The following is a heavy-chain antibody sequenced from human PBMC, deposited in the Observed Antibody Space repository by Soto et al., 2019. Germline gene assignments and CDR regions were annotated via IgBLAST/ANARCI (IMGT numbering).Heavy chain of an antibody. J-gene: IGHJ4*02. CDR2: IYYSGST. CDR1: GGSISSYY. CDR3: ARGGPPIDY. D-gene: IGHD3-10*01. V-gene: IGHV4-59*01. Sequence: SETLSLTCTVSGGSISSYYWSWIRQPPGKGLEWIGYIYYSGSTNYNPSLKSRVTISVDTSKNQFSLKLSSVTAADTAVYYCARGGPPIDYWGQGTLVTVS.